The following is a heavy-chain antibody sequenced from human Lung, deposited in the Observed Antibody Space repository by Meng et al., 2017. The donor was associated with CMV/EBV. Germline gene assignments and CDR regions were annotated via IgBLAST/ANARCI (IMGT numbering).Heavy chain of an antibody. J-gene: IGHJ4*02. Sequence: ASVXVSCRAAGYTFTGYYMHWVRQAPGQGLEWMGWINPNSGGTNYAQKFQGRVTMTRDTSISTAYMELSRLRSDDTAMYYCARVRYNRVGAPGDYWGQGTXVTVSS. CDR1: GYTFTGYY. V-gene: IGHV1-2*02. CDR3: ARVRYNRVGAPGDY. CDR2: INPNSGGT. D-gene: IGHD1-26*01.